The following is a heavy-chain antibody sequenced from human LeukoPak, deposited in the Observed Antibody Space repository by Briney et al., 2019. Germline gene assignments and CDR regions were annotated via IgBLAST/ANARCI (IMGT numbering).Heavy chain of an antibody. CDR3: ARLYGGNFVGDY. J-gene: IGHJ4*01. V-gene: IGHV3-66*02. Sequence: GGSLRLSCAASGFTVSSYYMSWVRQAPGKGLEWVSVIYSGGGTYHADSVKGRLIISRDSSRNTLHLQMNSLRAEDTAVYYCARLYGGNFVGDYWGQGTLVTVPS. CDR2: IYSGGGT. CDR1: GFTVSSYY. D-gene: IGHD4-23*01.